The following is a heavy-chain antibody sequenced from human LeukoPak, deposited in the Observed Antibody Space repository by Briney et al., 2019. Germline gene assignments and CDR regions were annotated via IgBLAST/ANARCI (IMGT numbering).Heavy chain of an antibody. CDR3: AKGVVTANRYLDDAFDI. J-gene: IGHJ3*02. CDR1: GFTFDDYA. D-gene: IGHD2-21*02. CDR2: ISWNSGSI. V-gene: IGHV3-9*01. Sequence: GGSLRLSCAASGFTFDDYAMHWVRQAPGKGLEWVSGISWNSGSIGYADSVKGRFTISRDNAKNSLYLQMNRLRAEDTALYYCAKGVVTANRYLDDAFDIWGQGTMVTVPS.